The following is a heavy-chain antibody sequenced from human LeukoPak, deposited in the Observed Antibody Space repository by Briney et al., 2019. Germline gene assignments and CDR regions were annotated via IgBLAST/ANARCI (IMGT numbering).Heavy chain of an antibody. CDR2: VGIAADT. V-gene: IGHV3-13*01. Sequence: PGGSLRLSCAASRFTFSDHAMHWVRQATGKGLEWVSAVGIAADTFYPGSVKGRFTISRENAKNSLYLQMNNLRVEDTAVYYCVRQKKSHGNFDYWGQGTLVTVPS. CDR1: RFTFSDHA. J-gene: IGHJ4*02. D-gene: IGHD1-26*01. CDR3: VRQKKSHGNFDY.